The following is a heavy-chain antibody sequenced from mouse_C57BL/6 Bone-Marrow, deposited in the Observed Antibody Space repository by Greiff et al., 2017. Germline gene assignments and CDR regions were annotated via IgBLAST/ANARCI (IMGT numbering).Heavy chain of an antibody. CDR1: GYTFTSCW. Sequence: QVQLQQPGAELVRPGTSVKLSCKASGYTFTSCWMHWVQQRPGQGLEWIGVIDPSDSYTNYNQKFKGKATLTVDTSSSTAYMQLSSLTSEDSAVYYCASSPWFAYWGQGTLVTVSA. CDR2: IDPSDSYT. CDR3: ASSPWFAY. J-gene: IGHJ3*01. V-gene: IGHV1-59*01. D-gene: IGHD6-1*01.